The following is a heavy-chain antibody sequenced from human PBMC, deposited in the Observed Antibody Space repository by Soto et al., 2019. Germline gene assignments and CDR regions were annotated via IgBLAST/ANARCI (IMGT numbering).Heavy chain of an antibody. Sequence: SETLSLTCAVYGGSFSGYYWSWIRQPPGKGLEWIGEINHSGSTNYNPSLKSRVTISVDTSKNQFSLKLSSVTAADTAVYYCARGRGSGSYSNYYYYMDVWGKGTTVTVSS. CDR3: ARGRGSGSYSNYYYYMDV. CDR1: GGSFSGYY. J-gene: IGHJ6*03. D-gene: IGHD3-10*01. CDR2: INHSGST. V-gene: IGHV4-34*01.